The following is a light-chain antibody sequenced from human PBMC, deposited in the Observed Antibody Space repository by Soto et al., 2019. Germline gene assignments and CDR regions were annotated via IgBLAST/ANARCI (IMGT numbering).Light chain of an antibody. CDR3: QHYGSSPQST. CDR1: QSVSSSY. V-gene: IGKV3-20*01. Sequence: EMVLTQSPGTLSLSPGERATLSCRASQSVSSSYLAWYQQKPGQAPRLLIYGASSRATGIPDRFSGSGSGTDFTITISRLETEDFAVYYCQHYGSSPQSTFGQGTKVEIK. J-gene: IGKJ1*01. CDR2: GAS.